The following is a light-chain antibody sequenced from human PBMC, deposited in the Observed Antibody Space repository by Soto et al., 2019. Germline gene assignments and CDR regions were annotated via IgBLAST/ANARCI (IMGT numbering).Light chain of an antibody. J-gene: IGKJ2*01. CDR3: QQSGSYPYT. CDR2: AAS. CDR1: QSITNY. V-gene: IGKV1-39*01. Sequence: DIQMTQSPSSLSVFVGDRVTITCRASQSITNYLNWYQQKPGKAPKLLVYAASSLQSGVPSRFSGNRSGTYFTLNISSLQTEDFASYYCQQSGSYPYTFGQGTKLEIK.